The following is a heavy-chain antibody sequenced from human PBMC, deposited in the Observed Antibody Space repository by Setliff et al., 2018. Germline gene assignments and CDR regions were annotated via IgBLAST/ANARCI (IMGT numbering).Heavy chain of an antibody. CDR3: ARIRTGYCSGGSCYWGYYFDY. CDR1: GFSLSTSGMC. V-gene: IGHV2-70*11. Sequence: SGPTLVNPTQTLTLTCTFSGFSLSTSGMCVSWIRQPPGKALEWLARIDWDDDKSYSTSLKSRLTISKDTSKSQVVLTMTNMDPVDTATYYCARIRTGYCSGGSCYWGYYFDYWGQGTLVTVSS. CDR2: IDWDDDK. D-gene: IGHD2-15*01. J-gene: IGHJ4*02.